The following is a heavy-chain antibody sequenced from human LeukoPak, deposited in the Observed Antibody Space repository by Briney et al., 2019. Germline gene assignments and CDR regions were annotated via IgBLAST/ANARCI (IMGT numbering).Heavy chain of an antibody. CDR3: ARGNSVPYYYYGLDV. V-gene: IGHV3-30*04. D-gene: IGHD2/OR15-2a*01. J-gene: IGHJ6*02. CDR1: GFTFSTYA. Sequence: GRSLRLSCAASGFTFSTYAMHWVRQAPGKGLEWVSVIAFDGSKKYYADSVTGRFTISRDNSKNTLYLQMNSLRPEDTAVYYCARGNSVPYYYYGLDVWGQGTTVTVSS. CDR2: IAFDGSKK.